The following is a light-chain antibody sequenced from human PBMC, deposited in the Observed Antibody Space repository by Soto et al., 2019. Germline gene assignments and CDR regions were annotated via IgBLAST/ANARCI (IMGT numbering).Light chain of an antibody. J-gene: IGKJ2*01. CDR1: QSVSSN. V-gene: IGKV3D-15*01. CDR3: QQYNNWPYT. Sequence: EIVMTQSPATLSVSPGERATLSCRASQSVSSNLAWYQQKPGQAPRLLIYGASTRATGILDRFSGSGSGTEFTLTISSLQSEDSAVYYCQQYNNWPYTFGQGTKLDIK. CDR2: GAS.